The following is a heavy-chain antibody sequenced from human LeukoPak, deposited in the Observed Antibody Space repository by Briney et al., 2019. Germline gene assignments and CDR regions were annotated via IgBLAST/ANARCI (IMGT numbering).Heavy chain of an antibody. D-gene: IGHD4-17*01. Sequence: PGGSLRLSCAASGFTFSSYAMSWVRQAPGKGLEWVSAIRGSGDRTHYADSVKGRFTISRDNSKNTLFLQMNSLRAEDTAVYYCAKEIYGDSTGGRFQHWGQGTLVIVSS. CDR2: IRGSGDRT. CDR3: AKEIYGDSTGGRFQH. V-gene: IGHV3-23*01. CDR1: GFTFSSYA. J-gene: IGHJ1*01.